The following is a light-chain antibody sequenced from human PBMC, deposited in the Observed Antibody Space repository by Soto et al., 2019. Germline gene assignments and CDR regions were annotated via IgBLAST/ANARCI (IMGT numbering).Light chain of an antibody. V-gene: IGLV2-14*01. CDR1: SSDVGGYNY. CDR3: SSYTSSSTRLV. J-gene: IGLJ2*01. Sequence: QSALTQPASVSGSPGQSINISCTGTSSDVGGYNYVSWYQQHPGKAPKLMIYEVSNRPSRVSNRFSGSKSGNTASLTISGLQAEDEAEYYCSSYTSSSTRLVFGGGTKLTVL. CDR2: EVS.